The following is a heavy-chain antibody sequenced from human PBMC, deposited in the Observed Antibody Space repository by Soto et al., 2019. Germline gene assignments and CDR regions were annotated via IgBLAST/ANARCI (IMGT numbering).Heavy chain of an antibody. CDR1: GFTFSSYS. Sequence: PGGSLRLSCAASGFTFSSYSMNWVRQAPGKGLEWVSSISSSSSYIYYADSVKGRFTISRDNAKNSLYLQMNSLRAEDTAVYYCAREGSSSSGWYSNFDYWGQGTLVTVSS. V-gene: IGHV3-21*01. D-gene: IGHD6-19*01. CDR2: ISSSSSYI. J-gene: IGHJ4*02. CDR3: AREGSSSSGWYSNFDY.